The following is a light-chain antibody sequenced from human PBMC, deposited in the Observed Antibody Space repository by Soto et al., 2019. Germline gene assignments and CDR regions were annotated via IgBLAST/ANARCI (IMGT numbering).Light chain of an antibody. J-gene: IGKJ2*01. CDR1: QSVSSN. V-gene: IGKV3-15*01. CDR2: DTS. CDR3: QQYGDWPPDT. Sequence: EIVLTQSPATLSVSPGERATLSCRASQSVSSNLAWYQQKPGQAPRLLIYDTSTRATGIPARFSGSGSGTEFTLTISRLEPEDFAVYFCQQYGDWPPDTFGQGTKVDIK.